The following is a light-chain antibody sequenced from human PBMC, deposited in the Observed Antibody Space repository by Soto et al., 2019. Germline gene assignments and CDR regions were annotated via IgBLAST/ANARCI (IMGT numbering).Light chain of an antibody. CDR1: QSVNSSY. CDR2: GAS. V-gene: IGKV3-20*01. J-gene: IGKJ3*01. Sequence: EIVLTQSPGTLSLSPGERATLSCRASQSVNSSYLGWYQQKPGQAPRLLIYGASGRATGIPDRFSGSGSGTDFTLTISRLEPEDFAVYYCHHYGGSPSFTFGPGTKVDIK. CDR3: HHYGGSPSFT.